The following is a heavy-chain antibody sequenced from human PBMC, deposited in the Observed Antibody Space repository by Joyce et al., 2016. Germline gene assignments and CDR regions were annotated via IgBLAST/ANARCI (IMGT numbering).Heavy chain of an antibody. V-gene: IGHV5-51*01. CDR2: IYPGDSDT. CDR1: GFTLTTYW. Sequence: DVQLVQSGAEVKKPGESLKISCKASGFTLTTYWIAWVRQMPGKVLEWIGIIYPGDSDTRYSPSFQGQVTFAADKSITAAYLQWSSLKASDTAIYYCARLRHASGSYHFDYWGQGTLVTVSS. CDR3: ARLRHASGSYHFDY. D-gene: IGHD3-10*01. J-gene: IGHJ4*02.